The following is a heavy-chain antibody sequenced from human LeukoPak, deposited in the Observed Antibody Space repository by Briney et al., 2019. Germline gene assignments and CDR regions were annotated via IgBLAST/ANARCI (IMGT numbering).Heavy chain of an antibody. Sequence: GGSLRLSCSASGFTFSMYAMHWVRQAPGKGLEYVSAISSSGGSTYYADSVKGRFTIFRDNSKDTLYLQMSSLRAEDTTVYYCVKSAGFDWLSPLDAFDVWGQGTMVTVSS. D-gene: IGHD3-9*01. CDR1: GFTFSMYA. CDR2: ISSSGGST. V-gene: IGHV3-64D*06. CDR3: VKSAGFDWLSPLDAFDV. J-gene: IGHJ3*01.